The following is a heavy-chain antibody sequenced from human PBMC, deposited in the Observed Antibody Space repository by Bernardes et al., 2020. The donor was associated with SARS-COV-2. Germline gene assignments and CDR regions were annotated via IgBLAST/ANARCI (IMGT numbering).Heavy chain of an antibody. V-gene: IGHV3-74*03. CDR3: AGTSVTCCDY. CDR2: TAGDGSGT. D-gene: IGHD2-2*01. Sequence: GSLRLSCAASGISFSSLWMHWVRQVPGKGLEWVSRTAGDGSGTTYADSVKGRFTISRDNAKNTLYLQMNSLRAEDTAVYYCAGTSVTCCDYWGQGTLVSVSS. CDR1: GISFSSLW. J-gene: IGHJ4*02.